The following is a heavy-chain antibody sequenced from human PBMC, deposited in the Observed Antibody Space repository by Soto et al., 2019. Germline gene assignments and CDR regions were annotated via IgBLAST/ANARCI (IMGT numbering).Heavy chain of an antibody. V-gene: IGHV1-2*04. CDR2: INPNSGGT. CDR1: GYTFTGYY. Sequence: ASVKVSCKASGYTFTGYYMHWVRQAPGQGLEWMGWINPNSGGTNYAQKFQGWVTMTRDTSISTAYMELSRLRSDDTAVYYCARAPQNTITPDYWGQGTLVTVSS. CDR3: ARAPQNTITPDY. J-gene: IGHJ4*02. D-gene: IGHD1-20*01.